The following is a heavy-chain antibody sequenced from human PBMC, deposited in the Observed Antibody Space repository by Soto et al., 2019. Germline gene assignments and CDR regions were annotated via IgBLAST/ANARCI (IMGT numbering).Heavy chain of an antibody. Sequence: EVQLVESGGGLVQPGGSLRLSCAASGFSFSSYWIHWVRQAPGKGLVWVSRIKTDGSSTDYEASVKGRFTISRDNAKNTLYLQMNSLSAEETAVYYCAKREGNTYGLFHWGQGTLVTVSS. V-gene: IGHV3-74*01. J-gene: IGHJ4*02. CDR3: AKREGNTYGLFH. CDR2: IKTDGSST. D-gene: IGHD5-18*01. CDR1: GFSFSSYW.